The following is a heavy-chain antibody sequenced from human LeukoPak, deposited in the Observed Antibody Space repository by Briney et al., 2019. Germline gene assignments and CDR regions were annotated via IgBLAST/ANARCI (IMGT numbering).Heavy chain of an antibody. CDR3: AKPFYYGSGSYGDYFDY. D-gene: IGHD3-10*01. CDR2: ISGSGGST. J-gene: IGHJ4*02. CDR1: GFTFSSYA. V-gene: IGHV3-23*01. Sequence: GGSLRLSCAASGFTFSSYAVSWVRQAPGKGLEWVSAISGSGGSTYYADSVKGRFTISRDNSKNTLYLQMNSLRAEDTAVYYCAKPFYYGSGSYGDYFDYWGQGTLVTVSS.